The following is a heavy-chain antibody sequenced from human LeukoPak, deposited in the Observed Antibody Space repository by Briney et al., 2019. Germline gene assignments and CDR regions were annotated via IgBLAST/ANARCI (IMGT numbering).Heavy chain of an antibody. CDR3: ARGSLYYYDSSGYYYY. V-gene: IGHV1-46*01. CDR1: GYTFTSYY. CDR2: INPSGGST. D-gene: IGHD3-22*01. J-gene: IGHJ4*02. Sequence: GASVKVSCKASGYTFTSYYMHWVRQAPGQGLEWMGIINPSGGSTSYAQKFQGRVTMTRDMSTSTVYMELSSLRSEDTAVYYCARGSLYYYDSSGYYYYWGQGTLVTVSS.